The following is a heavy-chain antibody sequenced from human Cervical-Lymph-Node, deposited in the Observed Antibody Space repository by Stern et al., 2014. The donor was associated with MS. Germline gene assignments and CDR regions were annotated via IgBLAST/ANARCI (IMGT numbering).Heavy chain of an antibody. CDR1: GYTFTRYG. CDR3: ARDGPTNFVRSSLRF. CDR2: ISTYNGDT. D-gene: IGHD6-6*01. J-gene: IGHJ4*02. Sequence: QLVQSGAEVKKSGASVKVSCRTSGYTFTRYGISWVRQAPGQGLEWMGWISTYNGDTNYAQKFQGRVPMTTDTSTTTAYMELRTLRSDDTAVYYCARDGPTNFVRSSLRFWGQGTLVTVSS. V-gene: IGHV1-18*01.